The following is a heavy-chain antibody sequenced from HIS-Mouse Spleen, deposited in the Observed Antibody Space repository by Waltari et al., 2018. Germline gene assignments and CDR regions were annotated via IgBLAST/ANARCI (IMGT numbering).Heavy chain of an antibody. Sequence: GLEWVSAISGSGGSTYYADSVKGRFTISRDNSKNTLYLQMNSLRAEDTAVYYCAKDRQWLVRIYFDYWGQGTLVTVSS. J-gene: IGHJ4*02. CDR3: AKDRQWLVRIYFDY. V-gene: IGHV3-23*01. D-gene: IGHD6-19*01. CDR2: ISGSGGST.